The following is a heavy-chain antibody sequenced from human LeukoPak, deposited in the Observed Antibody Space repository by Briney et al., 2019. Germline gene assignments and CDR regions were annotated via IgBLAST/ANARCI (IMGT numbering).Heavy chain of an antibody. V-gene: IGHV4-59*01. CDR1: GGSISSYY. D-gene: IGHD5-12*01. CDR2: IYYSGST. J-gene: IGHJ6*03. CDR3: ARSVGYIGYMDV. Sequence: SETLSLTCTVSGGSISSYYWSWIRQPPGKGLEWIAYIYYSGSTKYNPSLKSRVTISGDTSKNQFSLKLSSVTAADTAVYYCARSVGYIGYMDVWGKGTTVTVSS.